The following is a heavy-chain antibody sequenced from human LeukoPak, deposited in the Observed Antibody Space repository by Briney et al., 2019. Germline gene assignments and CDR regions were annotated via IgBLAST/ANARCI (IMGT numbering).Heavy chain of an antibody. J-gene: IGHJ4*02. Sequence: PGGSLRLSCAASGFTFSSYGMHWVRQAPGKGLEWVAFIRYDGSNKYYADSVKGRFTISRDNSKNTLYLAMNSLRAEDTAVYYCAKQDIVLVQPGISFKTEFDFWGQGTLVTVSS. CDR3: AKQDIVLVQPGISFKTEFDF. CDR1: GFTFSSYG. CDR2: IRYDGSNK. D-gene: IGHD2-8*02. V-gene: IGHV3-30*02.